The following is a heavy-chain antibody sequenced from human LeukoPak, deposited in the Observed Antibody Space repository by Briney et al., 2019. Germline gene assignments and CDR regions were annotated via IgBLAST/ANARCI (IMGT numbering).Heavy chain of an antibody. CDR2: ISDSVTT. Sequence: SETLSLTCTVSGGSVRCGTFHWSWLPQPPGKGLEGIGYISDSVTTKYSPSLKTRVTISVDTSKNQFSLKLRSVTAADTAVYYCAARGQENSLSYFVYWGQGTLVTVSS. J-gene: IGHJ4*02. CDR3: AARGQENSLSYFVY. CDR1: GGSVRCGTFH. V-gene: IGHV4-61*01.